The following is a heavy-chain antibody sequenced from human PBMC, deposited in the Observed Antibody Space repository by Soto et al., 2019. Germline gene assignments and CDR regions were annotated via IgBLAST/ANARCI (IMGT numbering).Heavy chain of an antibody. J-gene: IGHJ5*02. Sequence: QVQLVQSGAEVKKPGASVKVSCKASGYTFTSYDINWVRQATGQGLEWMGWMNPNSGNTGYAQKFQGRVTMTRNTSISTVYMEVSSRRSEDSAVYYCARVPSLRAFGALYVGSYRPRSQNWFEPWGQGTLVTVSS. CDR1: GYTFTSYD. V-gene: IGHV1-8*01. CDR3: ARVPSLRAFGALYVGSYRPRSQNWFEP. CDR2: MNPNSGNT. D-gene: IGHD3-3*01.